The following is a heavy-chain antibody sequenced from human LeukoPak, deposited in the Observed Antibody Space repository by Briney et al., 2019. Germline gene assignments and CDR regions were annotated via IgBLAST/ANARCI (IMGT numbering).Heavy chain of an antibody. CDR2: NSGSDGST. CDR1: GFIFANYA. V-gene: IGHV3-23*01. D-gene: IGHD2-15*01. J-gene: IGHJ4*02. Sequence: GGSLRLSCAASGFIFANYAMSWVRQAPGKGLEWVSSNSGSDGSTYIADSVKGWFTISRDNSKNTLFLQMNSLRVEDTAVYYCANLRGRGAYACSGASCYSHWGQGTLVTVSP. CDR3: ANLRGRGAYACSGASCYSH.